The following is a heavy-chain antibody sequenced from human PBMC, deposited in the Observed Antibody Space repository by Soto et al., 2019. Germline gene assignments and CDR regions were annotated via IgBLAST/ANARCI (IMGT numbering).Heavy chain of an antibody. CDR2: INSNSGGT. Sequence: VASVKVSCKASGYTFTGYYMHWVRQAPGQGLEWMGWINSNSGGTNYAQKFQGWVTMTRDTSISTAYMELSRLRSDDTAVYYCARGTKIIEYYYDSSGSFDYWGQGTLVTVSS. CDR1: GYTFTGYY. V-gene: IGHV1-2*04. D-gene: IGHD3-22*01. J-gene: IGHJ4*02. CDR3: ARGTKIIEYYYDSSGSFDY.